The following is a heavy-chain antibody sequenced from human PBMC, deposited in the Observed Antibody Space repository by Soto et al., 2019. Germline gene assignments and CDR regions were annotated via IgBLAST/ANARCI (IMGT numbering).Heavy chain of an antibody. V-gene: IGHV3-21*01. CDR1: GFTLSSYS. CDR3: VRAGDTDWFDP. J-gene: IGHJ5*02. D-gene: IGHD1-26*01. Sequence: GGSLRLSCAASGFTLSSYSMNWVRQAPGKGLEWVSSISSSSSYIYYADSVKGRFTISRDNAKNSLYLQMNSLRAEDTAVYYCVRAGDTDWFDPWGQGTLVTVSS. CDR2: ISSSSSYI.